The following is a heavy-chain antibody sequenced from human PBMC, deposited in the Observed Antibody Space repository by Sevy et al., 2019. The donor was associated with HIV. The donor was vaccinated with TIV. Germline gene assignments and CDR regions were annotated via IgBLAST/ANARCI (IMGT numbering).Heavy chain of an antibody. CDR2: IWYDGSNK. CDR3: AREGPPQCRSTSCYDPLYYYYGMDV. J-gene: IGHJ6*02. Sequence: GGSLRLSCAASGFTFSSYGMHWVRQAPGKGLEWVAVIWYDGSNKYYADSVKGRFTISRDNSKNTLYLQMNSLRAEDTAVYYCAREGPPQCRSTSCYDPLYYYYGMDVWGQGTTVTVSS. D-gene: IGHD2-2*01. V-gene: IGHV3-33*01. CDR1: GFTFSSYG.